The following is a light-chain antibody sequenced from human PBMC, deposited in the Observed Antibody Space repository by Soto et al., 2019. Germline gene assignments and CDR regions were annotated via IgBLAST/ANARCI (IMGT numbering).Light chain of an antibody. CDR3: QQRSNWPPKIT. Sequence: EGVLTESPATLSVSPGERATVSCRASRSVSSCLAWYQQKPGQAPRLLIHTTSTRATDIPDRFSGSGSGTDFTLTIGSLEPEDFAVYYCQQRSNWPPKITFGQGTRLEIK. CDR2: TTS. CDR1: RSVSSC. J-gene: IGKJ5*01. V-gene: IGKV3-11*01.